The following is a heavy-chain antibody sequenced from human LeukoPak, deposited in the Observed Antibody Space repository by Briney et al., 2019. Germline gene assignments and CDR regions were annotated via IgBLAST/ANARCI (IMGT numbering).Heavy chain of an antibody. D-gene: IGHD4-11*01. CDR3: AKDSNVLDACDI. J-gene: IGHJ3*02. V-gene: IGHV3-9*01. Sequence: TGGSLRLSCAASGFTFDDYAMHWVRQAPGKGLEWVSGISWNSGSIGYADSVKGRFTISRDNAKNSLYLQMNSLRAEDTALYYCAKDSNVLDACDIWGQGTMVTVSS. CDR1: GFTFDDYA. CDR2: ISWNSGSI.